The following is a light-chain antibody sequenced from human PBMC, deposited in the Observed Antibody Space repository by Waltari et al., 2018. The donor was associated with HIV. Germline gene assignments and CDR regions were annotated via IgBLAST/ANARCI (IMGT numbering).Light chain of an antibody. Sequence: QSALTQPRSVSESPGQSVTISCTGTNSYVGAYNYVSSYQQHPGKAPKLIIYDINKRPSGVPERFAGSKAGNMASLAISGLQAEDEADYYCCSYADGYTWIFGGGTKLTVL. J-gene: IGLJ2*01. CDR2: DIN. CDR3: CSYADGYTWI. CDR1: NSYVGAYNY. V-gene: IGLV2-11*01.